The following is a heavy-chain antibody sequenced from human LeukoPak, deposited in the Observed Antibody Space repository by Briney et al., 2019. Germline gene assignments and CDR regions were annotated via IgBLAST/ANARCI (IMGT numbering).Heavy chain of an antibody. J-gene: IGHJ4*02. V-gene: IGHV4-4*07. CDR1: GGSISGYY. Sequence: SETLSLSCIVYGGSISGYYWNWIRQPAGKGLEWIGRIFTSGSTNSNPSLRSRVTMSVDMSKNQFSLRLSSVTAADTAVYCCARGGLLIHGWYLDYWGQGALVTVSS. CDR3: ARGGLLIHGWYLDY. D-gene: IGHD6-19*01. CDR2: IFTSGST.